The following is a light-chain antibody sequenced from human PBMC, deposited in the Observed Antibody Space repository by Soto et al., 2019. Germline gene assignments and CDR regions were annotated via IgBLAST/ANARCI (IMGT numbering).Light chain of an antibody. V-gene: IGKV1-39*01. CDR1: QSVSSS. Sequence: DIQMTQSPSSLSASVGDRVTITCRASQSVSSSLNWYQQTPGKAPKLLIYAASNLQSGVPSRFSGSGSGTHFTLTSSSLQPEDFATYFCQQSDSIPFTFGQGTKLEIK. J-gene: IGKJ2*01. CDR3: QQSDSIPFT. CDR2: AAS.